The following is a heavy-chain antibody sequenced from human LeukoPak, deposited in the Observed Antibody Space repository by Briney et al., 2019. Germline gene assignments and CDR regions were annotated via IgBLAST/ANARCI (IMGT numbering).Heavy chain of an antibody. Sequence: SVKVSCKASGGTFSSYAISWVRQAPGQGLEWMGGIIPIFGTANYAQKFQGRVTITTDESTSTAYMELSSLRSEGTAVYYCARNLFGPNPLAARPDYYYYYMDVWGKGTTVTVSS. J-gene: IGHJ6*03. V-gene: IGHV1-69*05. D-gene: IGHD6-6*01. CDR2: IIPIFGTA. CDR1: GGTFSSYA. CDR3: ARNLFGPNPLAARPDYYYYYMDV.